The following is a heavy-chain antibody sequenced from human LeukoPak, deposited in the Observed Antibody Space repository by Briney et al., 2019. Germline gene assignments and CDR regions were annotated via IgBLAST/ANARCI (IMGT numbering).Heavy chain of an antibody. V-gene: IGHV4-4*02. D-gene: IGHD1-14*01. J-gene: IGHJ4*02. CDR3: ARHGKHYFEN. CDR2: IHHSGRA. Sequence: PSGTLSLTCAVSGGSISSDNWWTWVRQPPGKGLEWTGEIHHSGRANYNPSLKSRVTISVDQSKNQLSLKLNSVTAADTAVYFCARHGKHYFENWGQGTLVTVSS. CDR1: GGSISSDNW.